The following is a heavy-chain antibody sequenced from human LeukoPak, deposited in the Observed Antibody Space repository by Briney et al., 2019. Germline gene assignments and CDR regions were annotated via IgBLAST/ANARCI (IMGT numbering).Heavy chain of an antibody. CDR1: GGSISSGDYY. CDR2: FHYGGST. D-gene: IGHD6-13*01. CDR3: ARGYGSSWWD. Sequence: PSETLSLTCTVSGGSISSGDYYWTWIRQPPGKRLEWIGYFHYGGSTNYNPSLRSRVTMSVDTSTNHFSLKLTSVTTADTALYFCARGYGSSWWDWGQGTLVTVSS. V-gene: IGHV4-61*03. J-gene: IGHJ4*02.